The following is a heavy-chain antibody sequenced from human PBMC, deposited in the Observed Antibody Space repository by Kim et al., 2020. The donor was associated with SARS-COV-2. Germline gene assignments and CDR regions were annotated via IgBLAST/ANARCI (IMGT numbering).Heavy chain of an antibody. V-gene: IGHV3-23*01. CDR3: AKEGGVNTAYFSAMDV. D-gene: IGHD4-17*01. J-gene: IGHJ6*02. Sequence: SEKGRFTISRDNSGNALYLEMTSLRAEDTAVYYCAKEGGVNTAYFSAMDVWGQGTTVTVSS.